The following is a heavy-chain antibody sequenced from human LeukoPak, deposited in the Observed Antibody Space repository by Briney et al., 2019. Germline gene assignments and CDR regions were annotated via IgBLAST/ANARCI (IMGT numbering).Heavy chain of an antibody. CDR1: GDSVSSNSAA. CDR3: ARERLVLGGNFDY. CDR2: TYHRSKWYD. Sequence: SQTLSLTCAISGDSVSSNSAAWSWFRQSPSRGLEWLGRTYHRSKWYDDYAISVKSRITINPDTSRNQFSLHLNSVSPEDTAVYFCARERLVLGGNFDYWGQGTLVTVSS. D-gene: IGHD6-19*01. V-gene: IGHV6-1*01. J-gene: IGHJ4*02.